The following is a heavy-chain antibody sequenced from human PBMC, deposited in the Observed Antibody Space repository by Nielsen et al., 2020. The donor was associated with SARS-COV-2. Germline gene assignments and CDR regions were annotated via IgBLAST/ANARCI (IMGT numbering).Heavy chain of an antibody. V-gene: IGHV1-18*04. CDR2: ISAYNGNT. CDR1: GYTFTGYY. D-gene: IGHD2-2*01. Sequence: ASVKVSCKASGYTFTGYYMHWVRQAPGQGLEWMGWISAYNGNTNYAQKLQGRVTMTTDTSTSTAYMELRSLRSDDTAVYYCARRVPAAAGSVFDYWGQGTLVTVSS. J-gene: IGHJ4*02. CDR3: ARRVPAAAGSVFDY.